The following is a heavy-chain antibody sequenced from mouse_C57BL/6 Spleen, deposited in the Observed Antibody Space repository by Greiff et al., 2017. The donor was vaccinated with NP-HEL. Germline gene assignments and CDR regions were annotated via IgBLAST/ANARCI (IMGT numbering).Heavy chain of an antibody. D-gene: IGHD1-1*01. CDR3: ARLYGSSPRYFDV. J-gene: IGHJ1*03. Sequence: DVQLVESGPGLVKPSQSLSLTCSVTGYSITSGYYWNWIRQFPGNKLEWMGYISYDGSNNYNPSLKNRISITRDTSKNQFFLKLNSVTTEDTATYYCARLYGSSPRYFDVWGTGTTVTVSS. CDR2: ISYDGSN. CDR1: GYSITSGYY. V-gene: IGHV3-6*01.